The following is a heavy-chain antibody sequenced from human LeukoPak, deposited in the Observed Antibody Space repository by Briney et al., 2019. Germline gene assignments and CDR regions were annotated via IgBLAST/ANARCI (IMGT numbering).Heavy chain of an antibody. J-gene: IGHJ3*02. CDR3: AKVAYYGSGSYGTAFDI. D-gene: IGHD3-10*01. CDR1: GFTFSSYA. Sequence: PGGSLRPSCAASGFTFSSYAMSWVRQAPGKGLEWVSAISGSGGSTYYADSVKGRFTISRDNSKNTLYLQMNSLRAEDTAVYYCAKVAYYGSGSYGTAFDIWGQGTMVTVSS. V-gene: IGHV3-23*01. CDR2: ISGSGGST.